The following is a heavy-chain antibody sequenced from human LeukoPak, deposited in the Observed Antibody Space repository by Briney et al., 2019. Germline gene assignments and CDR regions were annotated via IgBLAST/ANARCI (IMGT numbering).Heavy chain of an antibody. CDR3: ARGLCGGDCSCAY. D-gene: IGHD2-21*02. V-gene: IGHV3-33*01. Sequence: GRSLRLSCAASGFTFSSYGMHWVRQAPGKGLEWVAVIWYDGSNKYYADSVKGRFTISRDNSKNTLYLQMNSLRAEDTAVYYCARGLCGGDCSCAYWGQGTLVTVSS. J-gene: IGHJ4*02. CDR2: IWYDGSNK. CDR1: GFTFSSYG.